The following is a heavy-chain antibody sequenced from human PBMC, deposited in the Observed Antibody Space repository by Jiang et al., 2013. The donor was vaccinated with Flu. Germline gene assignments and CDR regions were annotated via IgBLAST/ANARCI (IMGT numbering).Heavy chain of an antibody. CDR3: ASELNGYDKYYGMDV. CDR2: ISSSSSYI. D-gene: IGHD5-12*01. V-gene: IGHV3-21*01. Sequence: ASGFTFSSYSMNWVRQAPGKGLEWVSSISSSSSYIYYADSVKGRFTISRDNAKNSLYLQMNSLRAEDTAVYYCASELNGYDKYYGMDVWGQGTTVTVSS. J-gene: IGHJ6*02. CDR1: GFTFSSYS.